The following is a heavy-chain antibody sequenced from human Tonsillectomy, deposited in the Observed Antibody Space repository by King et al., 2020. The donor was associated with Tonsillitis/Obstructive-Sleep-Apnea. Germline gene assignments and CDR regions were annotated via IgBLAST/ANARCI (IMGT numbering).Heavy chain of an antibody. J-gene: IGHJ4*02. CDR1: GGSVSRGSYY. Sequence: QLQESGPGLVKPSETLSLTCTGSGGSVSRGSYYLSWIRQPPGKGLEWIGEIYYSWSTNYNLPLKSRVTISVETSKNQVSLKLSFVTAADTAVYYCARGFYYGSGSYLGYFDYWGQGTLVTVSS. CDR3: ARGFYYGSGSYLGYFDY. V-gene: IGHV4-61*01. CDR2: IYYSWST. D-gene: IGHD3-10*01.